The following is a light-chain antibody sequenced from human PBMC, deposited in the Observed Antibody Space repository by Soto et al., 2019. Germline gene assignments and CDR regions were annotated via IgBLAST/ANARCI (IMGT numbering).Light chain of an antibody. V-gene: IGKV4-1*01. CDR3: QHYYTTPRT. CDR1: QRVLYSSNNENY. CDR2: WAS. J-gene: IGKJ1*01. Sequence: DIVMTQSPDSLAVSLGERPTINCKSSQRVLYSSNNENYLAWYQQKPRQPPKLLIYWASTRESGVPDRFSGSGSGTDFTLTISSRQAEDVAVYFCQHYYTTPRTFGQGTKVEIK.